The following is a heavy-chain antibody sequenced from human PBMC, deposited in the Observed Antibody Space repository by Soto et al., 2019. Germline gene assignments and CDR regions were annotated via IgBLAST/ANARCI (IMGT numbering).Heavy chain of an antibody. CDR2: IYWDDDK. J-gene: IGHJ4*02. D-gene: IGHD5-18*01. CDR3: ARRGYMYGNWDHGYFDY. V-gene: IGHV2-5*02. Sequence: QITLKESGPTRVKPTQTLALTCTFSGFSLTTSGVGVGWIRKTPGKALEWLAVIYWDDDKRYNPSLKNRLTITQDTSKYQVVLIMADMEPVDTATYFCARRGYMYGNWDHGYFDYWGQGTLVTVSS. CDR1: GFSLTTSGVG.